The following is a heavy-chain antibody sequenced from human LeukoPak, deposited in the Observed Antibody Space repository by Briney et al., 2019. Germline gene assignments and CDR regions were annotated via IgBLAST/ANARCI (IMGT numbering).Heavy chain of an antibody. V-gene: IGHV1-2*04. Sequence: ASVKVSCKASGYMFTGYYIQWVRQAPGQGLEWVGRINPNSGGTNYAQKFQGWVTMTRDTSISTVYMELSNLKSDDTAVYYCAREGYYYNSEAFDIWGQGTMITVSS. D-gene: IGHD3-22*01. J-gene: IGHJ3*02. CDR2: INPNSGGT. CDR1: GYMFTGYY. CDR3: AREGYYYNSEAFDI.